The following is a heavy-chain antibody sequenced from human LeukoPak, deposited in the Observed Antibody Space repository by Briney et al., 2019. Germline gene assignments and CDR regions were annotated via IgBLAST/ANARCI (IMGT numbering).Heavy chain of an antibody. D-gene: IGHD2-21*02. Sequence: SETLSLTCTVSGGSISSYYWSWIRQPPGKGLEWIGFIFYSGTTNYNPSLKSRVTISVDTSKNQFSLKLSSVTAADTAVYYCAKVKTDILIPDSWGQGTLVTVSS. CDR2: IFYSGTT. CDR1: GGSISSYY. V-gene: IGHV4-59*01. J-gene: IGHJ4*02. CDR3: AKVKTDILIPDS.